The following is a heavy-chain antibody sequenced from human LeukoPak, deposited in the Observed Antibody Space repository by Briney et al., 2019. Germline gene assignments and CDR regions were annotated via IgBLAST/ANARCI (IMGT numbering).Heavy chain of an antibody. CDR2: INWNGGST. CDR1: GFTFDDYG. CDR3: ASISGPDYYGSGSYLRDY. J-gene: IGHJ4*02. D-gene: IGHD3-10*01. V-gene: IGHV3-20*04. Sequence: SGGSLRLPCAASGFTFDDYGMSWVRQAPGKGLEWVSGINWNGGSTGYADSVKGRFTISRDNAKNSLYLQMNSLIAEDTALYYCASISGPDYYGSGSYLRDYWGQGTLVTVSS.